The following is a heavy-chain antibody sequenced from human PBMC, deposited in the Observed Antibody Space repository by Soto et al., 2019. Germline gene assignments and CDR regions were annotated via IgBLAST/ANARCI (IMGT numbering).Heavy chain of an antibody. D-gene: IGHD2-15*01. CDR2: ISPGSRYP. CDR3: VRGGGGGLFDP. CDR1: GFTFGDSY. Sequence: GGALRLSSAAPGFTFGDSYTSWIREAPGKGLEWLSYISPGSRYPAYADSVKGRFTISRDNAKRSLYLQMMSLTAEDTAIYYCVRGGGGGLFDPWGQGTMVTVSS. V-gene: IGHV3-11*06. J-gene: IGHJ5*02.